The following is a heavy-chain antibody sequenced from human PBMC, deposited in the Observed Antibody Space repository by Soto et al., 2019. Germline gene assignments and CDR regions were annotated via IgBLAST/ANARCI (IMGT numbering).Heavy chain of an antibody. V-gene: IGHV3-21*01. D-gene: IGHD3-16*01. CDR1: GFTFSSYS. J-gene: IGHJ4*02. Sequence: GGSLRLSCAASGFTFSSYSMNWVRQAPGKGLEWVSSISSSSSYIYYADSVKGRFTISRDNSKNTLYLQMNSLRAEDTAVYYCAKGGTRNANQYWGQGTLVTVSS. CDR3: AKGGTRNANQY. CDR2: ISSSSSYI.